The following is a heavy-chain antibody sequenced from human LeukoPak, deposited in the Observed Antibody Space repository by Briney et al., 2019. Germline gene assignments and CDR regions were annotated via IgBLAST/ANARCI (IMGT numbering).Heavy chain of an antibody. CDR1: GYTFTSYG. V-gene: IGHV1-18*01. Sequence: ASVKVSCKASGYTFTSYGISWVRQAPGQGLEWMGWISAYNGNTNYAQKLQGRVTMTTDTSTSTAYMELRSLRSDDAAVYYCARDPCRGGDCSDAFDIWGQGTMVTVSS. CDR2: ISAYNGNT. J-gene: IGHJ3*02. CDR3: ARDPCRGGDCSDAFDI. D-gene: IGHD2-21*02.